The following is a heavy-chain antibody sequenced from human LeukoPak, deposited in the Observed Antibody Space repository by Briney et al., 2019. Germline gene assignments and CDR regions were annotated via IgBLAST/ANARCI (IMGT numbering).Heavy chain of an antibody. CDR2: ISYSGST. CDR1: GGSISSYY. D-gene: IGHD3-16*02. V-gene: IGHV4-59*01. CDR3: ARYVWGSYPTFEDY. J-gene: IGHJ4*02. Sequence: PSETLSLTCTVSGGSISSYYWSWIRQPPGKGLEWSGYISYSGSTNYNPSLKSRVTISVDTSKNQFSLKVSSVTAADTAVHYCARYVWGSYPTFEDYWGQGTLVTVSS.